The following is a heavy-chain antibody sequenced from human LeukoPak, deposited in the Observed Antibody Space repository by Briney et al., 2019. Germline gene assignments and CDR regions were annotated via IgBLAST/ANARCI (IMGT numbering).Heavy chain of an antibody. CDR3: ATASSGLFY. CDR1: GLTFSNAW. V-gene: IGHV3-15*01. D-gene: IGHD3-16*01. CDR2: IKRKTDGETT. J-gene: IGHJ4*02. Sequence: PGGSLRLSCAASGLTFSNAWMSWVRQAPGEGLEWVGCIKRKTDGETTEYVAPVKGRFTISRDDSKNTLYLQMNSLKTEDTGVYYCATASSGLFYWGQGTLVTVSS.